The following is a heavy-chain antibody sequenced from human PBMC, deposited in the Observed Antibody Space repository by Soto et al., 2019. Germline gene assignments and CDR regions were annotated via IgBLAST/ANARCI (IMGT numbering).Heavy chain of an antibody. CDR1: GDSLSTDYW. J-gene: IGHJ6*02. V-gene: IGHV4-61*01. CDR3: ARSQYFYYGMNV. CDR2: IYSSGVT. D-gene: IGHD2-2*01. Sequence: SETLSLTCAVSGDSLSTDYWLSWVRQPPGKGLEWIGYIYSSGVTTYNSSLKSRLTISIDTSKSQFSLTLDSVTAADTAVYYCARSQYFYYGMNVWGQGTPVTVSS.